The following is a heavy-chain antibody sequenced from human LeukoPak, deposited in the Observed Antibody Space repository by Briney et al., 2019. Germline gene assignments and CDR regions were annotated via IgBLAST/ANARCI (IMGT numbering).Heavy chain of an antibody. CDR2: FSSSSSTI. CDR3: ARDLHNYYDSSGYYFDY. Sequence: GGSLRLSCAASGFTFSSYSMNWVRQAPGKGLEWVSYFSSSSSTIYYADSVRGRFTISRDNAKNSLYLQMNSLRAEDTAVYYCARDLHNYYDSSGYYFDYWGQGTLVTVSS. J-gene: IGHJ4*02. CDR1: GFTFSSYS. D-gene: IGHD3-22*01. V-gene: IGHV3-48*04.